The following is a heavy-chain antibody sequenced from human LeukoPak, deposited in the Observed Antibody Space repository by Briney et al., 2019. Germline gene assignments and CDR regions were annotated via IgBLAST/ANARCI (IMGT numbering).Heavy chain of an antibody. D-gene: IGHD3-10*01. J-gene: IGHJ4*02. CDR3: AKAVWFGELFGPVDY. V-gene: IGHV3-23*01. CDR2: ISGSGGST. CDR1: GFTFSSYA. Sequence: GGSLRLSCAAPGFTFSSYAMSWVRQAPGKGLEWVSAISGSGGSTYYADSVKGRFTISRDNSKNTLYLQMNSLRAEDTAVYYCAKAVWFGELFGPVDYWGQGTLVTVSS.